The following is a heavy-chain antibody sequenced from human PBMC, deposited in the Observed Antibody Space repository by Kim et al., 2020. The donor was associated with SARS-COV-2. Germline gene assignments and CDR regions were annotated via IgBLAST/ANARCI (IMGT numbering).Heavy chain of an antibody. CDR3: AGRGGGSGYDY. D-gene: IGHD3-22*01. J-gene: IGHJ4*02. Sequence: KYSQKCQGRVTITRDTSASTAYMDLSSLRSEDTAVYYGAGRGGGSGYDYWGQGTLVTVSS. V-gene: IGHV1-3*01.